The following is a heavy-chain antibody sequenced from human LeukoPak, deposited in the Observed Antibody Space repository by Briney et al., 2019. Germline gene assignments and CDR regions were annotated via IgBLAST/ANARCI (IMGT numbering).Heavy chain of an antibody. CDR2: IRTKAFGGTT. J-gene: IGHJ5*02. V-gene: IGHV3-49*04. CDR3: TGDLVP. Sequence: GGSLRLSCTASGFTFGDSAMSWDRQAPGKGLEWVGLIRTKAFGGTTQYAASVEGRFIISRDDSKSIAYLQMNSLETEDTAVYYCTGDLVPWGQGTLVTVSS. CDR1: GFTFGDSA. D-gene: IGHD3-16*01.